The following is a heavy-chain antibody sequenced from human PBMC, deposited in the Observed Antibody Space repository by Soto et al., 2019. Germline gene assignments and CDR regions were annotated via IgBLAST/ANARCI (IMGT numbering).Heavy chain of an antibody. J-gene: IGHJ4*02. CDR2: INPNSGGT. CDR1: GYTFTGYY. D-gene: IGHD2-2*01. V-gene: IGHV1-2*04. Sequence: ASVKVSCKASGYTFTGYYTHWVRQAPGQGLEWMGWINPNSGGTNYAQKFQGWVTMTRDTSISTAYMELSRLRSDDTAVYYCARESCSSTSCYSRIFDYWGQGTLVTVSS. CDR3: ARESCSSTSCYSRIFDY.